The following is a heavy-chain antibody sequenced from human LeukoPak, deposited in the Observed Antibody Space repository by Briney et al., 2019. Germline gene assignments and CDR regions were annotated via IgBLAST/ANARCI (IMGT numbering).Heavy chain of an antibody. Sequence: PGGSLRLSCAASGFTLSSYEMNRVRQAPGKGLEGVSYISSSGSTIYYADSVKGRFTISRDNAKNSLYLQMNSLRAENTAVYYCVRDRDDMAAIDYWGQGTLVTVSS. CDR1: GFTLSSYE. CDR3: VRDRDDMAAIDY. CDR2: ISSSGSTI. V-gene: IGHV3-48*03. D-gene: IGHD5-24*01. J-gene: IGHJ4*02.